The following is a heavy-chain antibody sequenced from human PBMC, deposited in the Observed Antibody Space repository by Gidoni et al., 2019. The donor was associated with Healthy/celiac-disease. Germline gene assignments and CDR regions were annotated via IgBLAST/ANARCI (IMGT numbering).Heavy chain of an antibody. CDR3: AKDIDPSTVVMGFDY. CDR1: GFTFEDYA. Sequence: EVQLVESGGGLVQPGRSLRLSCAASGFTFEDYAMHWVRQAPGKGLEWVSGISWNSGSIGYADSVKGRFTISRDNAKNSLYLQMNSLRAEDTALYYCAKDIDPSTVVMGFDYWGQGTLVTVSS. V-gene: IGHV3-9*01. CDR2: ISWNSGSI. J-gene: IGHJ4*02. D-gene: IGHD4-17*01.